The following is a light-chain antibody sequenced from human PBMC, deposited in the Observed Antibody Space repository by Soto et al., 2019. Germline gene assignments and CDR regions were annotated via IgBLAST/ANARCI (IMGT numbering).Light chain of an antibody. V-gene: IGKV1-27*01. CDR3: QKYNSAPLT. Sequence: DIEITHSPSSLSASVGDRGTITSRSSLPLSNYVARYQQKRGKIPNLLIYAASTLQAGVPSRFSGSGSGTDLTLTISSLQPEDVAAYYCQKYNSAPLTFCGGTKVDTK. CDR1: LPLSNY. J-gene: IGKJ4*01. CDR2: AAS.